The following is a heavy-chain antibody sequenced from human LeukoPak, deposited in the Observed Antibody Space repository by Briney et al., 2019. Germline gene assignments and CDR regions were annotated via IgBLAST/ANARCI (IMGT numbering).Heavy chain of an antibody. V-gene: IGHV4-61*02. D-gene: IGHD1-1*01. CDR3: ARDRVRTLDY. J-gene: IGHJ4*02. Sequence: PSQTLSLTFTVSGGSISSGSYYWSWIRQPAGKGLEWIGRTYTSGSTNYNPSLKSRVTISVDTSKNQFSLKLSSVTAADTAVYYCARDRVRTLDYWGQGTLVTVSS. CDR2: TYTSGST. CDR1: GGSISSGSYY.